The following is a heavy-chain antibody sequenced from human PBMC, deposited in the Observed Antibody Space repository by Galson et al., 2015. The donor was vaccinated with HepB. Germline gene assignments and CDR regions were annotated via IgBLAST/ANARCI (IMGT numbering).Heavy chain of an antibody. CDR2: IDPSDSYT. V-gene: IGHV5-10-1*01. CDR1: GSSFTSYW. J-gene: IGHJ4*02. Sequence: QSGAEVKKPGESLRISCKGSGSSFTSYWISWVRQMPGKGLEWMGRIDPSDSYTNYSPSFQGHVTIPADKSISTAYLQWSSLKASDTAMYYCARLPDTATLLDYWGQGTLVTVSS. CDR3: ARLPDTATLLDY. D-gene: IGHD5-18*01.